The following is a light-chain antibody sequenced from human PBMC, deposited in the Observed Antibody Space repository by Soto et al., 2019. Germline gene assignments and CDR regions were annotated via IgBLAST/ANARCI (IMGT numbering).Light chain of an antibody. V-gene: IGLV1-51*01. CDR1: SSNIGNNP. CDR3: ATWESSLSAGV. CDR2: DDH. J-gene: IGLJ3*02. Sequence: QSELTQSPSVSAAPGQKVTISCSGGSSNIGNNPVSWYQQVPGTAPKLLIYDDHNRPSGIPDRFSGSKSGTSATLGITGLQTGDEAVYYCATWESSLSAGVFGGGTKLTVL.